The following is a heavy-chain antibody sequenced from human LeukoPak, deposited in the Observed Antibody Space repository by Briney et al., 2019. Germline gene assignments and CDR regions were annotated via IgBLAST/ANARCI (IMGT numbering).Heavy chain of an antibody. CDR1: GFTFSDYS. J-gene: IGHJ4*02. CDR3: ARDYKYAFDN. CDR2: VGIDSGNT. Sequence: QPGGSLRLSCAASGFTFSDYSMNWVRPAPGKGLEWISYVGIDSGNTNYADSVKGRFTISGDKAKNSLYLQMNSLRVEDTAVYYCARDYKYAFDNWGQGTLVTVSS. D-gene: IGHD5-24*01. V-gene: IGHV3-48*01.